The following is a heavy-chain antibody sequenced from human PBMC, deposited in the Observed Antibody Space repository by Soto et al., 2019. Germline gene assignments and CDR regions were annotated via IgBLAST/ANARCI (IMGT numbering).Heavy chain of an antibody. Sequence: SESLSLTCAVYGGCLSGYYWSWIRQPPGKGMEWIGEINHSGSTNYNPSLTSRVTISVDPSKNQFSLKLSSVTAADTAMYYCARKDIPFPYYYDSSGYRPEYFKHWGQGTRGTVS. CDR1: GGCLSGYY. CDR2: INHSGST. V-gene: IGHV4-34*01. CDR3: ARKDIPFPYYYDSSGYRPEYFKH. J-gene: IGHJ1*01. D-gene: IGHD3-22*01.